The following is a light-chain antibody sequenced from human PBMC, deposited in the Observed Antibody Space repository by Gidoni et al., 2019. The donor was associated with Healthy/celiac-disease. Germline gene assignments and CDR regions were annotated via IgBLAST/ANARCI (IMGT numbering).Light chain of an antibody. CDR3: QQYNNWPPRYT. CDR2: GAS. J-gene: IGKJ2*01. Sequence: EIVMTQSPATLAVSPGERATLSCRASQSVSSNLAWYQQKPGQAPRLLSSGASTRATDIPARFSGSGSGPEFTLTISSLQSEDFAVYYCQQYNNWPPRYTFGQGTKLEIK. CDR1: QSVSSN. V-gene: IGKV3-15*01.